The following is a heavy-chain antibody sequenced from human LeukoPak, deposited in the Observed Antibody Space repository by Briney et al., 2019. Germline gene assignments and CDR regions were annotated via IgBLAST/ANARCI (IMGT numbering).Heavy chain of an antibody. Sequence: SETLSLTCTVSGGSISSYYWSWIRQPPGKGLEWIGYIYYSGSTNYNPSLKSRVTISVDTSKNQFSLKLSSVTAADTAVYYCARDIRPWIHSVWGQGTLVTVSS. CDR3: ARDIRPWIHSV. CDR1: GGSISSYY. D-gene: IGHD5-18*01. V-gene: IGHV4-59*01. J-gene: IGHJ4*02. CDR2: IYYSGST.